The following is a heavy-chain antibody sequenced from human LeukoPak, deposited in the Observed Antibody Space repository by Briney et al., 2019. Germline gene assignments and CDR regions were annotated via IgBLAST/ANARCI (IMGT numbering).Heavy chain of an antibody. Sequence: GGSLRLSCAASGFTFSSYWMSWVRQAPGKGLEWVANIKQDGSEKYYVDSVKGRFTISRDNAKNSLYLQMNSLRAEDTAVYYCARVGYSYGSAYYYYYMDVWAKGPRSPSP. V-gene: IGHV3-7*01. CDR3: ARVGYSYGSAYYYYYMDV. D-gene: IGHD5-18*01. J-gene: IGHJ6*03. CDR2: IKQDGSEK. CDR1: GFTFSSYW.